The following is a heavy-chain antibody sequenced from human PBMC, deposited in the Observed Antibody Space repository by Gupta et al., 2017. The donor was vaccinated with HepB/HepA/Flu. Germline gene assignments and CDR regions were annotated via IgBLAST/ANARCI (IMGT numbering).Heavy chain of an antibody. CDR1: GFIFSSYA. Sequence: EVQLLESGGGLVQSWGSLRLSCADAGFIFSSYAMSWVRQAPGKGLEWVSAISGSGGSTYYADSVKGRFTISRDNSKNTLYLQMNSLRAEDTAVYYCAKEGGAEYYDFWSGYYKGFDAFDIWGQGTMVTVSS. J-gene: IGHJ3*02. V-gene: IGHV3-23*01. CDR2: ISGSGGST. CDR3: AKEGGAEYYDFWSGYYKGFDAFDI. D-gene: IGHD3-3*01.